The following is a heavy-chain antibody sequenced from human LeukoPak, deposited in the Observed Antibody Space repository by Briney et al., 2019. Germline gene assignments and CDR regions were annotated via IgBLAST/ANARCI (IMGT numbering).Heavy chain of an antibody. Sequence: ASVKVSCKASGYTFTSYGISWVRQAPGQGLEWMGWISAYNGNTNYAQKLQGRVTMTTDTSTSTAYMELRSLRSDDTAVYYCARDVIAATRSAVLDYWGQGTLVTVSS. CDR1: GYTFTSYG. D-gene: IGHD6-13*01. V-gene: IGHV1-18*01. CDR2: ISAYNGNT. CDR3: ARDVIAATRSAVLDY. J-gene: IGHJ4*02.